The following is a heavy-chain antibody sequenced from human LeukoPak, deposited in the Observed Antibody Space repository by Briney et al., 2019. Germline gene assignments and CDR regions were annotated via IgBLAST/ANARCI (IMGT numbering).Heavy chain of an antibody. CDR2: ISYDGSNK. D-gene: IGHD6-13*01. Sequence: GGSLRLSCAASGFTFNSYGMHWVRQAPGKGLEWVAVISYDGSNKYYADSVKGRFTISRDNSKNTLYLQMNSLRAEDTAVYYCARDGWSGSSWYDFDYWGQGTLVTVSS. V-gene: IGHV3-30*03. CDR3: ARDGWSGSSWYDFDY. J-gene: IGHJ4*02. CDR1: GFTFNSYG.